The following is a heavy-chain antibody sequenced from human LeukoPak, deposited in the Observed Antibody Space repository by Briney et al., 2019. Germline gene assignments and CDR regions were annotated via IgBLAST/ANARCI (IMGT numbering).Heavy chain of an antibody. CDR2: IYYSGST. Sequence: SETLSLTCTVSGGSISSYYWSWIRQPPGKGPEWIGYIYYSGSTNYNPSLKSRVTISVDTSKNQFSLKLSSVTAADTAVYYCARVGGGGYFDYWGQGTLVTVSS. CDR3: ARVGGGGYFDY. CDR1: GGSISSYY. J-gene: IGHJ4*02. V-gene: IGHV4-59*08. D-gene: IGHD3-16*01.